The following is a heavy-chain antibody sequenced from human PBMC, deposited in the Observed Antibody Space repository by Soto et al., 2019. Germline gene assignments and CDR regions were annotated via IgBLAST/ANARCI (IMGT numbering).Heavy chain of an antibody. Sequence: SETLSLTCTVSGGSISSYYWSWIRQPPGKGLEWIGYIYYSGSTNYNPSLKSRVTISVDTSKNQFSLKLSSVTAADTAVYYCARDRVWFGEPPGLRVYYYGMDVWGQGTTVTVS. CDR2: IYYSGST. D-gene: IGHD3-10*01. CDR1: GGSISSYY. J-gene: IGHJ6*02. CDR3: ARDRVWFGEPPGLRVYYYGMDV. V-gene: IGHV4-59*01.